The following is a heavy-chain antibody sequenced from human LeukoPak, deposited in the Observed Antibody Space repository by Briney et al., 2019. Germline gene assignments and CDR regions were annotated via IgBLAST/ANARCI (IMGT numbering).Heavy chain of an antibody. D-gene: IGHD2-15*01. Sequence: GGSLRLSCAASGFTFSNYGIHWVRQAPGKGLEWVAVISYDGSNKYCADSVKDRFTISRDNSKNTLYLQMNSLRAEDTAVYYCAKSQYSRDGGFDYWGQGTLVTVSS. J-gene: IGHJ4*02. CDR3: AKSQYSRDGGFDY. CDR1: GFTFSNYG. CDR2: ISYDGSNK. V-gene: IGHV3-30*18.